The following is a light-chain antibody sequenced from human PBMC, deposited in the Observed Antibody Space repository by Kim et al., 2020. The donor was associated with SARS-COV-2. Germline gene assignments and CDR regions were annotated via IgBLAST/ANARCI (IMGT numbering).Light chain of an antibody. CDR1: QSIYIT. V-gene: IGKV1-5*03. Sequence: ASLGARATLTCRASQSIYITFAWYQQKPGKAPKLLIYKASSLQSGVPSRFSGSGSGTDFTLTISSLQPDAFATYYCQQYNKYPLTFGQGTQVDIK. J-gene: IGKJ1*01. CDR3: QQYNKYPLT. CDR2: KAS.